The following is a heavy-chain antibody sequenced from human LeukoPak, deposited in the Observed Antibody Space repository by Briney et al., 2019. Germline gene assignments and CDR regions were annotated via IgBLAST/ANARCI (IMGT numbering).Heavy chain of an antibody. V-gene: IGHV1-69*06. Sequence: ASVKVSCKASGYTFINNWMHWVRQAPGQGLEWMGGIIPIFGTANYAQKFQGRVTITADKSTSTAYMELSSLRSEDTAVYYCARDLLYGDSKGSDYWGQGTLVTVSS. CDR2: IIPIFGTA. CDR1: GYTFINNW. CDR3: ARDLLYGDSKGSDY. D-gene: IGHD4-17*01. J-gene: IGHJ4*02.